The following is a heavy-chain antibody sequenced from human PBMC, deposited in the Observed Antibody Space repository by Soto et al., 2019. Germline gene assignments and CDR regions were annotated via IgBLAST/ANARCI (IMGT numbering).Heavy chain of an antibody. CDR1: GGSISSGGYS. D-gene: IGHD3-10*01. J-gene: IGHJ2*01. CDR2: IYHSGRT. CDR3: ARVPDIGFGELPPHWYFDL. Sequence: QLQLQESGSGLVKPSQTLSLTCAVSGGSISSGGYSWSWIRQPPGKGLERIGYIYHSGRTYHNPSHKSRDTISVDRTKNHFSLKRSSVTAADTAVYYCARVPDIGFGELPPHWYFDLWGRGTLVTVSS. V-gene: IGHV4-30-2*01.